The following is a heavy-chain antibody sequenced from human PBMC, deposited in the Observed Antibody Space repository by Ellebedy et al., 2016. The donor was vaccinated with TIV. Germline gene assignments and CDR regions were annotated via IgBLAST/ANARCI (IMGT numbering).Heavy chain of an antibody. CDR2: INQGGSDT. D-gene: IGHD4-17*01. CDR1: GFSFRSYW. CDR3: ATDGSYGDYRSPTHAFEM. V-gene: IGHV3-7*01. J-gene: IGHJ3*02. Sequence: GGSLRLSCGASGFSFRSYWMTWVRQAPGKGLEWVANINQGGSDTYYVDSVKGRFTVSRDNAQNSLFLQMNSLRAEETDVYYCATDGSYGDYRSPTHAFEMWGQGTLVTVSS.